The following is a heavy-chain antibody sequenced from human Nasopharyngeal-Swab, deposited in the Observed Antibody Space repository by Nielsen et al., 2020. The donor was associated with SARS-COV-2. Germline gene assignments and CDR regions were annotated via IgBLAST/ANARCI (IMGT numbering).Heavy chain of an antibody. CDR1: GYTFTSYG. V-gene: IGHV1-18*01. D-gene: IGHD6-19*01. J-gene: IGHJ4*02. CDR2: ISAYNGNT. Sequence: ASVKVSCKASGYTFTSYGISWVRQAPGQGLEWRGWISAYNGNTNYAQKLQGRVTMTTDTSTSTAYMELRSLRSDDTAVYYCARRHGVVEGSGWNYFDFWGQGTLVTVPS. CDR3: ARRHGVVEGSGWNYFDF.